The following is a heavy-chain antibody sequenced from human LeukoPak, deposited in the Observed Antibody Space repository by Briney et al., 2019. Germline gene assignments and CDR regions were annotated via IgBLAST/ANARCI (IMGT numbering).Heavy chain of an antibody. D-gene: IGHD3-10*01. V-gene: IGHV4-59*01. CDR2: IYYSGST. CDR1: GGSISSYY. CDR3: ATLRITMVRGVNEGWFDP. J-gene: IGHJ5*02. Sequence: KPSETLSLTCTVSGGSISSYYWSWIRQPPGKGLEWIGYIYYSGSTNYNPSLKSRVTISVDTSKNQFSLKLSSVTAADTAVYYCATLRITMVRGVNEGWFDPWGQGTLVTVSS.